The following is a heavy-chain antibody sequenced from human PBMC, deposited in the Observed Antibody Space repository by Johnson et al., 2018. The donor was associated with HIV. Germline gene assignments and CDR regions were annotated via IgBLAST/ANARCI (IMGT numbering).Heavy chain of an antibody. CDR3: AKGLVYADPDDAFDI. CDR1: GFTFSNYG. V-gene: IGHV3-33*06. J-gene: IGHJ3*02. D-gene: IGHD2-8*01. CDR2: IWYDGSNK. Sequence: QVQLVESGGGVVQPGRSLRLSCAASGFTFSNYGMHWVRQTPGKGLEWVAVIWYDGSNKYYADSVKGRFTISRDNSENTLYLQMNSLKAEDTAVYYCAKGLVYADPDDAFDIWGQGTMVTVSS.